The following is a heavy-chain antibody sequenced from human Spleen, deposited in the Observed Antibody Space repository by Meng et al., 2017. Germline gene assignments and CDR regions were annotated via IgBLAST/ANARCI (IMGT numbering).Heavy chain of an antibody. CDR1: GGPVSSGSYY. V-gene: IGHV4-61*01. D-gene: IGHD6-6*01. J-gene: IGHJ4*02. CDR2: INHSGST. Sequence: ESRARPARASGTPSLNCTGSGGPVSSGSYYWSWIRQPPGKGLEWIGEINHSGSTNYNPSLKSRVTISVDTSKNQFSLKLSSVTAADTAVYYCARGRFSSSRRGVDYWGQGTLVTVSS. CDR3: ARGRFSSSRRGVDY.